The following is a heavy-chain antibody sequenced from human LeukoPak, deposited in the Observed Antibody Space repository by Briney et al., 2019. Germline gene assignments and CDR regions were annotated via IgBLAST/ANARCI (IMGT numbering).Heavy chain of an antibody. CDR1: GFTFSSYN. Sequence: PGGSLRLSCAASGFTFSSYNIHWVRQAPGKGLEWIRYDGSNKYFADSVKGRFTFSRDNSKNTLYLQMNSLRPEDTAVYYCAKQGSYCMDYWGQGTLVTVSS. CDR3: AKQGSYCMDY. V-gene: IGHV3-30*02. J-gene: IGHJ4*02. CDR2: RYDGSNK. D-gene: IGHD3-10*01.